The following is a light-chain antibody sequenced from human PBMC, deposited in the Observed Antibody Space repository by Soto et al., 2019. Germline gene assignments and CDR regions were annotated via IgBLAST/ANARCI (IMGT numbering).Light chain of an antibody. Sequence: EIMLTQSPATVSLSQGERATLSCRASQSVSSDLAWYQQKPGQAPRLLIYGASSRATGIPDRFSGSGSGTDFTLTISRLEPEDFAVYYCQQYGSSPETFGQGTKVDIK. CDR2: GAS. CDR1: QSVSSD. V-gene: IGKV3-20*01. J-gene: IGKJ1*01. CDR3: QQYGSSPET.